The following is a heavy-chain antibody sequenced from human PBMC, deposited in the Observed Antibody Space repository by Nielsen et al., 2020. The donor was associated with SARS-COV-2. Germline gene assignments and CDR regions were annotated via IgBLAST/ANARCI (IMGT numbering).Heavy chain of an antibody. Sequence: GGSLRLSCAASGFTFSSYAMSWVRQAPGKGLEWVSVIYSGGSSTYYADSVKGRFTISRDNSKNTLYLQMNSLRAEDTAVYYCARDLAVAGNGADYWGQGTLVTVSS. J-gene: IGHJ4*02. CDR2: IYSGGSST. CDR3: ARDLAVAGNGADY. CDR1: GFTFSSYA. D-gene: IGHD6-19*01. V-gene: IGHV3-23*03.